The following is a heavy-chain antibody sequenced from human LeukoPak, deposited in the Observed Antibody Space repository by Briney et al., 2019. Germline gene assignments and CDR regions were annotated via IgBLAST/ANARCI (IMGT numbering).Heavy chain of an antibody. CDR3: ARISRTYFEYFQQ. Sequence: ASVKVSCKASGYTFTGYYMHWVRQAPGQGLEWMGWINPNSGGTNYAQKFQGWVTMTRDTSISTAYMELSRLRSDDTAVYYCARISRTYFEYFQQWGQGTLVTVSS. D-gene: IGHD1-7*01. CDR2: INPNSGGT. V-gene: IGHV1-2*04. J-gene: IGHJ1*01. CDR1: GYTFTGYY.